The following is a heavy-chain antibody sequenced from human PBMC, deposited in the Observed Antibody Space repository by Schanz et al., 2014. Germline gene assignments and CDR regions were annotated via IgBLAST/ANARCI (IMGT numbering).Heavy chain of an antibody. V-gene: IGHV3-21*03. Sequence: VQLVESGGGVVQPGGYLTLSCAASKFTFSGYGMHWVRQAPGKGLEWVSSISSGGSSVYYVESVKGRFTISRDNAKNSLYLQMNSLRAEDTAVYYCARDKGGYYPFDYWGQGSLVTVSS. D-gene: IGHD3-22*01. CDR1: KFTFSGYG. CDR3: ARDKGGYYPFDY. CDR2: ISSGGSSV. J-gene: IGHJ4*02.